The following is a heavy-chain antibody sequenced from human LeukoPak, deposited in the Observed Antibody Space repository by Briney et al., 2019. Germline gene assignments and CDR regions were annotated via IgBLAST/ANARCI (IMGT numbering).Heavy chain of an antibody. CDR3: VKGGYCTNGVCYFLNAFDI. CDR1: GFXFSSHE. Sequence: PGGSLRLSCAASGFXFSSHEMNWVRQTPGKGLEWVSYISSRDSSTYYADSVKGRFTISRDNAQNLLYLQMNSLRAEDTAVYYCVKGGYCTNGVCYFLNAFDIWGQGTMVTVSS. V-gene: IGHV3-48*03. J-gene: IGHJ3*02. CDR2: ISSRDSST. D-gene: IGHD2-8*01.